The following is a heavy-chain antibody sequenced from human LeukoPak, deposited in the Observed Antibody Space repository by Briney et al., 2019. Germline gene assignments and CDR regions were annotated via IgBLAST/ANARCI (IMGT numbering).Heavy chain of an antibody. J-gene: IGHJ3*02. D-gene: IGHD2-2*01. CDR3: ARDYNYCSSDRCYDAFDI. CDR2: IRGDESRL. CDR1: GFSIRTFW. V-gene: IGHV3-7*01. Sequence: GGSLRLSCVASGFSIRTFWMTWVRQAPGKGLEWVANIRGDESRLYYADSVKGRFTISRDNAKNSLYLQMSDLRAEDTSVYYCARDYNYCSSDRCYDAFDIWGQGTMVTVSS.